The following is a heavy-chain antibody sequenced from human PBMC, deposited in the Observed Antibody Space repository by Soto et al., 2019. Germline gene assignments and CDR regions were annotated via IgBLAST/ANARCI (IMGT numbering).Heavy chain of an antibody. CDR1: GFAFSSYT. D-gene: IGHD3-9*01. J-gene: IGHJ6*04. Sequence: GGSLRLSCAASGFAFSSYTMNWVRQAPGKGLEWVSSISSSSTYIYDGDSVKGRFTISRDNARNSVFLQMNSLRVEDSAVYFCTRHRLLNGMDVWGAGPPITLSS. CDR3: TRHRLLNGMDV. V-gene: IGHV3-21*01. CDR2: ISSSSTYI.